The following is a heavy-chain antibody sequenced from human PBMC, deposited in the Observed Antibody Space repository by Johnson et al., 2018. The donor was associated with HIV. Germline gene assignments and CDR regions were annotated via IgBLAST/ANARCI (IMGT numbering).Heavy chain of an antibody. V-gene: IGHV3-23*04. D-gene: IGHD3-16*01. CDR2: ISGRGGRT. CDR3: AKHRFDYVWGSYDAFDI. Sequence: VQLVESGGGVVQPGGSLRPSCAASGFTFSSYAMSWVRQAPGKGLEWVSTISGRGGRTYYADSVKGRFTISKDSSKNTLYLQMNSLRAEDTAVYYCAKHRFDYVWGSYDAFDIWGQGTMVTVSS. CDR1: GFTFSSYA. J-gene: IGHJ3*02.